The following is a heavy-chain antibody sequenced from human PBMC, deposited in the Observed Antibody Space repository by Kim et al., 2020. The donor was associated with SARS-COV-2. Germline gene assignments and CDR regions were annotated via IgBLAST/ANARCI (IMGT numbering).Heavy chain of an antibody. CDR3: ARPEVYYDFWSGYPNYYYYGMDV. V-gene: IGHV3-30-3*01. CDR1: GFTFSSYA. CDR2: ISYDGSNK. J-gene: IGHJ6*02. Sequence: GGSLRLSCAASGFTFSSYAMHWVRQAPGKGLEWVAVISYDGSNKYYADSVKGRFTISRDNSKNTLYLQMNSLRAEDTAVYYCARPEVYYDFWSGYPNYYYYGMDVWGQGTTVTVSS. D-gene: IGHD3-3*01.